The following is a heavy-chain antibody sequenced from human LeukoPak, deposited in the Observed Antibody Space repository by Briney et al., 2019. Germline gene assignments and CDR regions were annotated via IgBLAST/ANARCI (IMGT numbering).Heavy chain of an antibody. V-gene: IGHV3-21*05. CDR2: INTDSSDI. Sequence: KTGGSLRLSCAASGFTFSRYAMNWVRQAPGKGLEWVSYINTDSSDIHYAGSVKGRFTIFRDNARNTLYLQLSSLRAEDSGVYYCARDTFQPGLIDSWGQGTLVTVSS. CDR1: GFTFSRYA. CDR3: ARDTFQPGLIDS. J-gene: IGHJ4*02. D-gene: IGHD2-2*01.